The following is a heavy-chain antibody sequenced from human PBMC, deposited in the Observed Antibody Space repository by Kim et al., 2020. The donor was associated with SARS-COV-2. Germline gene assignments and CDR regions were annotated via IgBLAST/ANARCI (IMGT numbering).Heavy chain of an antibody. Sequence: ADSVKGRFTISRDNSKNTLYLQMNSLRAEDTAVYYCASPVGATTVSAFDIWGQGTMVTVSS. D-gene: IGHD1-26*01. J-gene: IGHJ3*02. V-gene: IGHV3-33*01. CDR3: ASPVGATTVSAFDI.